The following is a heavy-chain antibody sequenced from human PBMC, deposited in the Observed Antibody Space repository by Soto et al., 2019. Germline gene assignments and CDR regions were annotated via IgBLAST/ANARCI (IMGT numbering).Heavy chain of an antibody. Sequence: QITLKESGPTLVKPTQPLTLTSIFSGFPLTPGGGGLGGILQPPGKALEWLAVIYWDDDKRYSPSLKSRVTITRDTSKNQVVFTMTNMDPEDTGTFYCAHLTSWGEGAPFDIWGQGTKVTVSS. CDR2: IYWDDDK. CDR3: AHLTSWGEGAPFDI. J-gene: IGHJ3*02. CDR1: GFPLTPGGGG. D-gene: IGHD3-16*01. V-gene: IGHV2-5*02.